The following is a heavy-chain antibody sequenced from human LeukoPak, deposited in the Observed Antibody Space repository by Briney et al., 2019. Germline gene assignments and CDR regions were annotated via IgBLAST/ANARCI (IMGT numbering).Heavy chain of an antibody. Sequence: GASVKVSCKASGGTFSSYAISWVRQAPGQGLEWMGGIIPIFGTANYAQKFQGRVTITTDESTSTAYMELSSLRSEDTAVYYCASRSLWSGYYRRWYNWFDPWGQGTLVTVSS. J-gene: IGHJ5*02. CDR1: GGTFSSYA. D-gene: IGHD3-3*01. CDR3: ASRSLWSGYYRRWYNWFDP. CDR2: IIPIFGTA. V-gene: IGHV1-69*05.